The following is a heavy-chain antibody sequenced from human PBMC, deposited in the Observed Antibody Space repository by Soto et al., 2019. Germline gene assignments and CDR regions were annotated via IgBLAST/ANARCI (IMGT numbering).Heavy chain of an antibody. CDR1: GYTFTSYG. J-gene: IGHJ6*02. CDR3: ARQRYIVLMVYAIPDYYYYYGMDV. CDR2: ISAYNGNT. V-gene: IGHV1-18*04. Sequence: QVQLVQSGAEVKKPGASVKVSCKASGYTFTSYGISWVRQAPGQGLEWMGWISAYNGNTNYAQKLQGRDTMATDTATSTAYMELRRLKSDDTAVYYCARQRYIVLMVYAIPDYYYYYGMDVWGQGTTVTVSS. D-gene: IGHD2-8*01.